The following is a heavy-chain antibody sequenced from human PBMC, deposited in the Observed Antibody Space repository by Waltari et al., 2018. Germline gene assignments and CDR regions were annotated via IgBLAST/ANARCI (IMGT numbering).Heavy chain of an antibody. CDR1: GGPISSYY. V-gene: IGHV4-59*08. Sequence: QVQLQESGPGLVTPSETLSLTCTVPGGPISSYYWCWIRQPPGKGLEWIGYIYYSGSTNYNPSLKSRVTISVDTSKNQFSLKLSSVTAADTAVYYCARSRGYMDVWGKGTTVTISS. CDR2: IYYSGST. J-gene: IGHJ6*03. CDR3: ARSRGYMDV.